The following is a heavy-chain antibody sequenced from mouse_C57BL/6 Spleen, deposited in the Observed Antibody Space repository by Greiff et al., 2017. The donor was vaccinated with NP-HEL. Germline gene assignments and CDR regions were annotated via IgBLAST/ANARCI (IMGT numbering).Heavy chain of an antibody. D-gene: IGHD3-2*02. CDR1: GYTFTSYW. Sequence: QVQLQQPGAELVMPGASVKLSCKASGYTFTSYWMHWVKQRPGQGLEWIGEIDPSDSYTNYNQKFKGKSTLTVDKSSSTAYMQLSSLTSEDSAVYYCARRAQASYAMDYWGQGTSGTVSS. V-gene: IGHV1-69*01. CDR2: IDPSDSYT. J-gene: IGHJ4*01. CDR3: ARRAQASYAMDY.